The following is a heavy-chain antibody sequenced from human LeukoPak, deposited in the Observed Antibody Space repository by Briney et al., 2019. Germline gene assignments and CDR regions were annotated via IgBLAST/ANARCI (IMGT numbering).Heavy chain of an antibody. V-gene: IGHV1-69*13. CDR3: ARDTWGDHEAFDI. CDR2: IIPIFGTA. J-gene: IGHJ3*02. CDR1: GYTFTGYY. D-gene: IGHD2-21*02. Sequence: ASVKVSCKASGYTFTGYYMHWVRQAPGQGLEWMGGIIPIFGTANYAQKFQGRVTITADESTSTAYMELSSLRSEDAAVYYCARDTWGDHEAFDIWGQGTMVTVSS.